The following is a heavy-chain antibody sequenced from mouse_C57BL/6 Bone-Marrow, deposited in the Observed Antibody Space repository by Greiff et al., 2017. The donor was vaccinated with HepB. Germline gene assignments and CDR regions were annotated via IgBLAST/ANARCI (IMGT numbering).Heavy chain of an antibody. CDR1: DSAVFPIAY. CDR2: ILPSIGRT. V-gene: IGHV15-2*01. Sequence: QVQLQQSGSELRSPGSSVKLSCKDFDSAVFPIAYMSWVRQKPGHGFEWIGGILPSIGRTIYGEKFEDKATLDADTLSNTAYLELNSLTSEDSAIYYCARNYGSSPSWFAYWGQGTLVTVSA. D-gene: IGHD1-1*01. J-gene: IGHJ3*01. CDR3: ARNYGSSPSWFAY.